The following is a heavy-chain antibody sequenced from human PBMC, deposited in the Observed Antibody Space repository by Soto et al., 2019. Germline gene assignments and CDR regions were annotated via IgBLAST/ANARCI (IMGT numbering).Heavy chain of an antibody. V-gene: IGHV4-34*01. D-gene: IGHD5-18*01. CDR1: GGSFSGYY. J-gene: IGHJ4*02. CDR2: INHSGST. CDR3: ARGVSETAMVNIADY. Sequence: PSETLSLTCAVYGGSFSGYYWSWIRQPPGKGLEWIGEINHSGSTNYNPSLKSRVTISVDTSKNQFSLKLSSVTAADTAVYYCARGVSETAMVNIADYWGQGTLVTVS.